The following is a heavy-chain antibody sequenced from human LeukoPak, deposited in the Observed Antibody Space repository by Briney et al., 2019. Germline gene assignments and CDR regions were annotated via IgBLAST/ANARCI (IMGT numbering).Heavy chain of an antibody. Sequence: PGGSRRLSCAASGFTFSSYAMHWVRQAPGKGLEWVAVISYDGSNKYYADSVKGRFTISRDNSKNTLYLQMNSLRAEDTAVYYCARDFRYDSSGYGYWGQGTLVTVSS. J-gene: IGHJ4*02. CDR3: ARDFRYDSSGYGY. D-gene: IGHD3-22*01. V-gene: IGHV3-30*01. CDR1: GFTFSSYA. CDR2: ISYDGSNK.